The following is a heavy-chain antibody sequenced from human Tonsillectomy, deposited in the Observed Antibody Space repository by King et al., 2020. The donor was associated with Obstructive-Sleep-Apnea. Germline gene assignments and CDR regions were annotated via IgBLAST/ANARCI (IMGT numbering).Heavy chain of an antibody. Sequence: VQLVESGAEVKKPGESLKISCKGFGYNFTNYWIVWVRQMPGKGLEWMGIIYPGDSNTRYSPSLQGQVTISADKSSSTAYLQWSSLKASDTAMYYCARHNYINGRFSPGNYWGQGTLVTVSS. CDR1: GYNFTNYW. CDR3: ARHNYINGRFSPGNY. V-gene: IGHV5-51*01. D-gene: IGHD3-10*01. J-gene: IGHJ4*02. CDR2: IYPGDSNT.